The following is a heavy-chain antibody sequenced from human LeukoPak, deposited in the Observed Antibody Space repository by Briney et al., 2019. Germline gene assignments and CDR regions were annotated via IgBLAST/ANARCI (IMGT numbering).Heavy chain of an antibody. V-gene: IGHV4-59*01. CDR2: IYYSGST. CDR3: AGSSSVWFDL. CDR1: SGSISSYY. J-gene: IGHJ5*02. Sequence: SETLSLTCTVSSGSISSYYWSWIRQPPGKGLEWIGYIYYSGSTNYNPSLTSRVTISVDTSKNQFSLKLSSVTAADTAVYYCAGSSSVWFDLWGQGTLVTVSS. D-gene: IGHD6-6*01.